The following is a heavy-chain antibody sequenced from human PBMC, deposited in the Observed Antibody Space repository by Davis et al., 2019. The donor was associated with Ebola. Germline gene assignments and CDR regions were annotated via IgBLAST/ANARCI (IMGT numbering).Heavy chain of an antibody. CDR2: IRRRSYGGTT. Sequence: GESLKISCTASGFTFGTYAMSWFRQAPGKGLEWVIFIRRRSYGGTTEYAASVKGRFTISRDDSKSIAYLQMNSLKTEDTAVYYCTKGVIGYGDSRGTGFDPWGQGTLVTVSS. J-gene: IGHJ5*02. CDR3: TKGVIGYGDSRGTGFDP. D-gene: IGHD1-1*01. CDR1: GFTFGTYA. V-gene: IGHV3-49*03.